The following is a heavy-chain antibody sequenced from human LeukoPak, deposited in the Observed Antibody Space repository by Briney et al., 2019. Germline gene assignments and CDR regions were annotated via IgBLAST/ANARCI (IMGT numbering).Heavy chain of an antibody. CDR3: AREVGGSGSGSYDY. CDR2: INPNSGGT. V-gene: IGHV1-2*02. J-gene: IGHJ4*02. CDR1: GYTFTGYY. Sequence: ASVKVSCKASGYTFTGYYMHWVRQAPGQGLEWTGWINPNSGGTNYAQKFQGRVTMTRDTSISTAYMELSRLRSDDTAVYYCAREVGGSGSGSYDYWGQGTLVTVSS. D-gene: IGHD3-10*01.